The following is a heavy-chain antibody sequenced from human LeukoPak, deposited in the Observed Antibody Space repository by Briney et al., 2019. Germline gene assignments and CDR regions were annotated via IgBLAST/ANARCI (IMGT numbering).Heavy chain of an antibody. D-gene: IGHD2-8*01. CDR2: IKQDGSEK. CDR3: AKDHIVLMVYAKPSYYYYGMDV. Sequence: GGSLRLSCAASGFTFSSYWMSWVRQAPGKGLEWVANIKQDGSEKYYVDSVKGRFTISRDNSKNTLYLQMNSLRAEDTAVYYCAKDHIVLMVYAKPSYYYYGMDVWGQGATVTVSS. CDR1: GFTFSSYW. J-gene: IGHJ6*02. V-gene: IGHV3-7*01.